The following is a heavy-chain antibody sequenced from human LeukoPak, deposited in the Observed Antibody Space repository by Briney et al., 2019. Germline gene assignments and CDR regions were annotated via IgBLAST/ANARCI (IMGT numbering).Heavy chain of an antibody. Sequence: PGGSLRLSCTASGFSFNSYGMPWVRQAPDKGLEWVAVIPFDSSNKYYTESVRGRFTISRDNSKNTLYLQMNSLKPEDTAVYYCARNRIPTSITPDSWGQGTLVTVSS. J-gene: IGHJ5*01. V-gene: IGHV3-30*03. CDR3: ARNRIPTSITPDS. D-gene: IGHD2-2*02. CDR1: GFSFNSYG. CDR2: IPFDSSNK.